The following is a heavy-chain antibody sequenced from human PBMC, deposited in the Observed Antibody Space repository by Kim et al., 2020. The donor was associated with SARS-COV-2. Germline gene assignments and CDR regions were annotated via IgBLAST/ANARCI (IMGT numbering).Heavy chain of an antibody. V-gene: IGHV3-21*01. CDR1: GFTFSNYN. CDR2: ISSRSNSI. D-gene: IGHD3-10*01. Sequence: GGSLRLSCAASGFTFSNYNMNWVRQAPGKGLEWVSSISSRSNSIYYADSMKGRFTISIDNAKNSLYLQMNSLRAEDTAVFYCARGVNGMDVWGQGTTVTVSS. J-gene: IGHJ6*02. CDR3: ARGVNGMDV.